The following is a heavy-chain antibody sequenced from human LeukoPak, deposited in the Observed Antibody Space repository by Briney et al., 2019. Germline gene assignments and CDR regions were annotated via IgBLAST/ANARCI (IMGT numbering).Heavy chain of an antibody. CDR1: GDSISSGSNY. J-gene: IGHJ6*03. CDR3: ASRHSKQQPYYYYRDI. V-gene: IGHV4-61*02. D-gene: IGHD6-13*01. Sequence: SQTLSLTCTVSGDSISSGSNYWSWIRQPAGKGLEWIGRIYSNGDTKFNPSLKSRVTISLDTSKNQFSLKLSSATAADTAVYYCASRHSKQQPYYYYRDIWGKGTTVTVSS. CDR2: IYSNGDT.